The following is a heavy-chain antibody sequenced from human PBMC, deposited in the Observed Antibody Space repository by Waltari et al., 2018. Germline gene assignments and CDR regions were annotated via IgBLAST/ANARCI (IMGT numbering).Heavy chain of an antibody. J-gene: IGHJ4*02. CDR1: GFVFRTYG. D-gene: IGHD6-19*01. CDR3: ARENRQWLAPEPYYFDY. Sequence: QVQLVASGGGVVQSVRSLRLSCAASGFVFRTYGMHCVRQAPGKGLEWVAVLSNDGSNKYYADSLKGRFTISRDNSNNTLYLQMNTLTPEDTAVYFCARENRQWLAPEPYYFDYWGLGTLVTVTS. V-gene: IGHV3-30*03. CDR2: LSNDGSNK.